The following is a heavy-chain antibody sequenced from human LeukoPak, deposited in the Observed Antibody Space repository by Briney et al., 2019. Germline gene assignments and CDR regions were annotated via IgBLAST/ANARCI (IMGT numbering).Heavy chain of an antibody. CDR1: GDSISSTNW. V-gene: IGHV4-4*02. J-gene: IGHJ4*02. D-gene: IGHD2-2*01. CDR3: ANKVYCSTTSCYHAGY. Sequence: SETLSLTCAVFGDSISSTNWWSWVRQPPGKGLEWIGEIYHSGTTNYNPSLKSRVTISIDTFNNEFSLKLRSVTAADTAVYYCANKVYCSTTSCYHAGYWGQGTLVTVSS. CDR2: IYHSGTT.